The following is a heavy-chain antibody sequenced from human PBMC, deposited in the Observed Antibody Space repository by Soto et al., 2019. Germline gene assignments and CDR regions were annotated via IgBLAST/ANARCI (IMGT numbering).Heavy chain of an antibody. J-gene: IGHJ4*02. Sequence: PSETLSLTCASSGDSVSSSSVTWMWIRQCKSRDLEWLGRPYYRSKWYNDYAESVKSRITINPDTSKNQFSLHLNSLTPEDTAVNFCASVVDNNLYSFRAQGTLDTVSS. D-gene: IGHD2-15*01. CDR2: PYYRSKWYN. CDR1: GDSVSSSSVT. V-gene: IGHV6-1*01. CDR3: ASVVDNNLYSF.